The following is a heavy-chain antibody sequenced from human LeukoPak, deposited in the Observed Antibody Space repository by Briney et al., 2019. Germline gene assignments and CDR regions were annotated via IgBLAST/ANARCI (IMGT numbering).Heavy chain of an antibody. CDR1: GGTFSSYA. J-gene: IGHJ4*02. V-gene: IGHV1-69*06. CDR2: IIPIFGTA. D-gene: IGHD4-17*01. Sequence: ASVKVSCKASGGTFSSYAISWVRQAPGQGLEWMGGIIPIFGTANYAQKFQGRVTITADKSTSTAYMELSSLRSDDTAVYYCTRGLYGDYSDYWGQGTLVTVSS. CDR3: TRGLYGDYSDY.